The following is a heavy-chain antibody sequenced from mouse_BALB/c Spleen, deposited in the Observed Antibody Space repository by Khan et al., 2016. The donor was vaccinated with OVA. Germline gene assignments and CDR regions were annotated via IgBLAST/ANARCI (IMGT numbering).Heavy chain of an antibody. CDR1: GFTFSNFG. Sequence: EVELVESGGGLVQPGGSRKLSCAASGFTFSNFGMHWVRQAPAKGLEWVAYISSGSNTIYYADSVKGRFTISRDNPENTLFLQMTSLRTEDTAIYYCTRRQNTYAWIAYWGKGTLVTVSA. J-gene: IGHJ3*01. D-gene: IGHD6-1*01. CDR2: ISSGSNTI. V-gene: IGHV5-17*02. CDR3: TRRQNTYAWIAY.